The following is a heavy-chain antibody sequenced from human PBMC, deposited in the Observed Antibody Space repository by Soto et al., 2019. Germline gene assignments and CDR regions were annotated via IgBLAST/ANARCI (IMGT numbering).Heavy chain of an antibody. CDR1: GGSISSGGYY. CDR3: ARHPITFYAFDI. Sequence: PSETLSLTCTVSGGSISSGGYYWSWIRQHPGKGLEWIGYIYYSGSTYYNPSLKSRVTISVDTSKNQFSLKLSSVTAADTAVYYCARHPITFYAFDIWGQGTMVTVSS. D-gene: IGHD3-16*01. CDR2: IYYSGST. J-gene: IGHJ3*02. V-gene: IGHV4-31*03.